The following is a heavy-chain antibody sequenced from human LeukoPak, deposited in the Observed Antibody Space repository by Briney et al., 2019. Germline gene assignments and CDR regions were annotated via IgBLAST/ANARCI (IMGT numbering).Heavy chain of an antibody. J-gene: IGHJ4*02. CDR1: GFTFSSSW. CDR3: ARDSDFSSDY. Sequence: GGSLRLSCAASGFTFSSSWMSWVRQAPGKGLEWVANIKQDGSEKYYVDSVKGRFTISRDNAKNSLYLQMNSLRAEDTAVYYCARDSDFSSDYWGQGTLVTVSS. V-gene: IGHV3-7*01. D-gene: IGHD3-3*01. CDR2: IKQDGSEK.